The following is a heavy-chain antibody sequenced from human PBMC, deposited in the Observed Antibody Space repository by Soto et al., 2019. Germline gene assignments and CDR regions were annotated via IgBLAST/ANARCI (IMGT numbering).Heavy chain of an antibody. V-gene: IGHV4-59*01. J-gene: IGHJ6*02. D-gene: IGHD2-2*01. CDR3: ARARYQLLHPYYYGMDV. CDR2: IHYSGST. CDR1: GGSISSYY. Sequence: SETLSLTCTVSGGSISSYYWSWIRQSPGKGLEWIGYIHYSGSTKSNPSLKSRVTISVDTSRNQVSLKLISVTAADSAVYFCARARYQLLHPYYYGMDVWGQGTTVTVSS.